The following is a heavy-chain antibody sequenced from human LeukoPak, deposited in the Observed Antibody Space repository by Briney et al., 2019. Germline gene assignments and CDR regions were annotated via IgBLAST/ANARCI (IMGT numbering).Heavy chain of an antibody. Sequence: SETLSLTCTVSGGSLSSYSRSWIRQPPGKGLEWLAYIYYSGSTNYNPSLTSRVTIAVDTSKNQVSLRLSSVTAADTAVYYCARGADYYGSGSYYNKAFDIWGQGTMVTVSS. J-gene: IGHJ3*02. CDR1: GGSLSSYS. CDR3: ARGADYYGSGSYYNKAFDI. D-gene: IGHD3-10*01. V-gene: IGHV4-59*01. CDR2: IYYSGST.